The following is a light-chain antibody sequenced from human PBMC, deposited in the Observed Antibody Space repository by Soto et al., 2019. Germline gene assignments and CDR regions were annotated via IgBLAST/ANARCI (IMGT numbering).Light chain of an antibody. CDR2: GAS. J-gene: IGKJ1*01. CDR1: QSLYST. V-gene: IGKV3-15*01. CDR3: QQYDNWPQT. Sequence: ERVMTQSPATLSVSPGERVTLSCRASQSLYSTLAWYQQKPGQAPRLLIHGASTRAPGIPARFSGSGSGTDFTLTISSLQSEDFAVYYCQQYDNWPQTFGQGTKVDIK.